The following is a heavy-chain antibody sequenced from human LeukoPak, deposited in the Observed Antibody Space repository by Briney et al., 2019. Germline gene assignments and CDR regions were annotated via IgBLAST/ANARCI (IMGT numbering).Heavy chain of an antibody. CDR1: GYTFTSYG. CDR3: ARGRITIFGVVTPHFDY. CDR2: ISAYNGNT. J-gene: IGHJ4*02. V-gene: IGHV1-18*04. Sequence: AASVKVSCKASGYTFTSYGISWVRQAPGQGLEWMGWISAYNGNTNYAQKLQGRVTMTTDTSTSTAYMELRSLRSDDTAVYYCARGRITIFGVVTPHFDYWGQGTLATVSS. D-gene: IGHD3-3*01.